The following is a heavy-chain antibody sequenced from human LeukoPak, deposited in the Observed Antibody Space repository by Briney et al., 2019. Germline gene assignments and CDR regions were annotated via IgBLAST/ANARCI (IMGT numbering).Heavy chain of an antibody. CDR3: ARHGQYYYYGMDV. V-gene: IGHV5-51*01. CDR1: GYSFTSYW. Sequence: GESLKISCKGSGYSFTSYWIGLVRQMPGKGLEWMGIIYPGDSDTRYSPSFQGQVTISVDKSISTAYLQWSSLKASDTAMYYCARHGQYYYYGMDVWGQGTTVTVSS. J-gene: IGHJ6*02. CDR2: IYPGDSDT.